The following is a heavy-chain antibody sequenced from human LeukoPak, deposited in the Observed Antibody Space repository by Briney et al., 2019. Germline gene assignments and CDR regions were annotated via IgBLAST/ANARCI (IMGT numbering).Heavy chain of an antibody. J-gene: IGHJ4*02. Sequence: ASVKVSCKASGYTFTGYYMHWVRQAPGQGLEWVGRINPNSGGTNYAQKFQGRVTMTRNTSISTAYMELSRLRSDDTAVYYCARASGRMTTGMGYWGQGTLVTVSS. V-gene: IGHV1-2*06. D-gene: IGHD4-11*01. CDR2: INPNSGGT. CDR3: ARASGRMTTGMGY. CDR1: GYTFTGYY.